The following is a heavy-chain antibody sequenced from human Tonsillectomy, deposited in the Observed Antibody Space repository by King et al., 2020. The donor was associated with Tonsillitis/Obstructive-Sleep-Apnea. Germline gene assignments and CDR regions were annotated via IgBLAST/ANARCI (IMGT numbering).Heavy chain of an antibody. CDR2: IYRGGST. V-gene: IGHV3-53*01. CDR3: ARAPFQFPDPSFDY. CDR1: GFTVSSNY. J-gene: IGHJ4*02. D-gene: IGHD1-14*01. Sequence: VQLVESGGGLIQPGGSLRLSCAASGFTVSSNYMSWVRQAPGKGLEWVSVIYRGGSTYYAVSVKGGFLISRDNYKNTLYLQMNSLRAEDTAVYYCARAPFQFPDPSFDYLGQGTLVTVSS.